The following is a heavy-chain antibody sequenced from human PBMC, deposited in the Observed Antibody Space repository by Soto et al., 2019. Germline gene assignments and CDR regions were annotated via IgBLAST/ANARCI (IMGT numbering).Heavy chain of an antibody. CDR1: GFTFSSYG. CDR3: AKRVVPAAMGGYYGMDV. D-gene: IGHD2-2*01. Sequence: QVQLVESGGGVVQPGRSLRLSCAASGFTFSSYGMHWVRQAPGKGLEWVAVISYDGSNKYYADSVKGRFTISRDNSKNTLYLQMNSLRAEDTAGYYCAKRVVPAAMGGYYGMDVWGQGTTVTVSS. CDR2: ISYDGSNK. V-gene: IGHV3-30*18. J-gene: IGHJ6*02.